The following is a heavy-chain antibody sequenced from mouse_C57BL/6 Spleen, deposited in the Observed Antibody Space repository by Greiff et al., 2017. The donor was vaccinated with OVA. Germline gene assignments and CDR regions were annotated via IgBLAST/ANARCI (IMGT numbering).Heavy chain of an antibody. CDR2: INPNNGGT. CDR3: AREERQLSWFAY. CDR1: GYTFTDYY. J-gene: IGHJ3*01. D-gene: IGHD3-2*02. V-gene: IGHV1-26*01. Sequence: EVQLQQSGPELVKPGASVKISCKASGYTFTDYYMNWVKQSHGKSLEWIGDINPNNGGTSYNQKFKGKATLTVDKSSSTAYMELRSLTSEDSAVYYCAREERQLSWFAYWGQGTLVTVSA.